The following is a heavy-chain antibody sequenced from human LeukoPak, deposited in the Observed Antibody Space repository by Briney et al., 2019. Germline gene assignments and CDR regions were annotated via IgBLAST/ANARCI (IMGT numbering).Heavy chain of an antibody. D-gene: IGHD3-16*01. CDR3: ARDRPYGGVGDFDY. Sequence: GGSLRLSCAASGFTVSGHYMSWVRQAPGKGLEWLSAIYTGGDTYYADSLRGRFTISRDTSRNTLYLQLNSLTVEGTAVYYCARDRPYGGVGDFDYWGQGTLVTVSS. CDR2: IYTGGDT. V-gene: IGHV3-66*01. J-gene: IGHJ4*02. CDR1: GFTVSGHY.